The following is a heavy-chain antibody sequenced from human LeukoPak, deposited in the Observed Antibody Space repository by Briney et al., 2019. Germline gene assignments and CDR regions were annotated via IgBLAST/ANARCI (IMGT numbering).Heavy chain of an antibody. D-gene: IGHD6-6*01. CDR1: GGSISSYY. CDR3: AREEARGYYYMDV. J-gene: IGHJ6*03. Sequence: SETLSLTCTVSGGSISSYYWSWIRQPPGKGLEWIGYIYYSGSTNYNPSLKSRVTISVDTSKNQFSLKLSSVTASDTAVYYCAREEARGYYYMDVLGKGTTVTVSS. CDR2: IYYSGST. V-gene: IGHV4-59*01.